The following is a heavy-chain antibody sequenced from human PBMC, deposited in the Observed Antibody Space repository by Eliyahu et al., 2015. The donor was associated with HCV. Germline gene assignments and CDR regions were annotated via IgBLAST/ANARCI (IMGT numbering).Heavy chain of an antibody. V-gene: IGHV4-59*01. Sequence: QVQLQESGPGLVKPSETLSLTCTVSGGSISSYYWSWIRQPPGKGLEWIGYIYYRWGTKHHPPLKSRVTISVDTSKNQFSLKLSSVTAADTAVYYCARVPPHSSSDYWGQGTLVTVSS. D-gene: IGHD6-6*01. J-gene: IGHJ4*02. CDR3: ARVPPHSSSDY. CDR2: IYYRWGT. CDR1: GGSISSYY.